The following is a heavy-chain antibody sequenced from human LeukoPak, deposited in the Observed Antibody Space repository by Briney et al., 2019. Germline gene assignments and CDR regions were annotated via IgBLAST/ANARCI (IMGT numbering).Heavy chain of an antibody. CDR3: ARLDGVPYYYYGMDV. Sequence: PSETLTLTCTASGCTISSYYLSWIRQPPGKGLEWIGYIYYSGSTNYNPSLKSRVTISVDTTKTQFSLKLSSVIAADTAIYYCARLDGVPYYYYGMDVWGQGTTVTVSS. D-gene: IGHD5-24*01. CDR2: IYYSGST. V-gene: IGHV4-59*08. J-gene: IGHJ6*02. CDR1: GCTISSYY.